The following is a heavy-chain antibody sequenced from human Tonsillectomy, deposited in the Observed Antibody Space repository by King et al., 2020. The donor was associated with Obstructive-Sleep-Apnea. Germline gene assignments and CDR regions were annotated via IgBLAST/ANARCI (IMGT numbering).Heavy chain of an antibody. V-gene: IGHV5-51*01. CDR2: IYPGDSYT. CDR3: ARQAAVEYAAFDI. CDR1: GYSVTDYW. J-gene: IGHJ3*02. D-gene: IGHD6-19*01. Sequence: VQLVESGAEVKKPGESLKISCKGSGYSVTDYWITWVRQMPGKGLEWMGIIYPGDSYTRYSPSFQGQVTISADKSFRTAYLQWNSLKASDTAIYYCARQAAVEYAAFDIWGQGTMVTVSS.